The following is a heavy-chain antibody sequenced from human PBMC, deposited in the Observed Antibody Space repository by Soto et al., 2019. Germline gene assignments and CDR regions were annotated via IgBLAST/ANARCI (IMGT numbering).Heavy chain of an antibody. D-gene: IGHD1-26*01. J-gene: IGHJ4*02. CDR1: GYTFSSYG. CDR2: ISANNGNT. Sequence: QVQLVQSGAEVKKPGASVKVSCKASGYTFSSYGISWVRQAPGQGLEWMGWISANNGNTNYAQKVQCGATMTTGTSTSTAYMELRSLRSDDTAMYYCARGGPGAPFDYWGQGTPVTVSS. V-gene: IGHV1-18*01. CDR3: ARGGPGAPFDY.